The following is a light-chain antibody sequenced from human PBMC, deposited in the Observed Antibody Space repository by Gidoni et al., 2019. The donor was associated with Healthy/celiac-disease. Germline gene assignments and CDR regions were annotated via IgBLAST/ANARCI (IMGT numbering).Light chain of an antibody. CDR3: QSYDSSLSVV. J-gene: IGLJ2*01. Sequence: QSVLTQPPLVSAAPGQRVTISCTGSSSNIGAGYDVHWYQQLPGTAPKLLIYGNSNRPSGVPDRFAGSKSGTSASLAITGLQAEDEADYYCQSYDSSLSVVLGGGTKLTVL. CDR2: GNS. V-gene: IGLV1-40*01. CDR1: SSNIGAGYD.